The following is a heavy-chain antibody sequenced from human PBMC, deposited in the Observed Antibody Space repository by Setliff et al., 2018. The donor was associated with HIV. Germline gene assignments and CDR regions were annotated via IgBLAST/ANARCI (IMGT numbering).Heavy chain of an antibody. Sequence: SETLSLTCTVSGGSISSGTYYWSWIRQHPGKGLEWFGEINHSGSTNYNPSLKSRVTISVDTSKNQFSLKLSSATAADTAVYYCARSRLHYYDSSGYYPSYFDYWGQGTLVTVSS. CDR3: ARSRLHYYDSSGYYPSYFDY. CDR1: GGSISSGTYY. V-gene: IGHV4-39*07. J-gene: IGHJ4*02. D-gene: IGHD3-22*01. CDR2: INHSGST.